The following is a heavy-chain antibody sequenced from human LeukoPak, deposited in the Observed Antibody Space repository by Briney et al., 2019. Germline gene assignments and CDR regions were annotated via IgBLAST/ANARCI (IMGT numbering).Heavy chain of an antibody. CDR3: AISPLMVRGVIVDY. CDR1: GFTFDDYA. V-gene: IGHV3-23*01. J-gene: IGHJ4*02. D-gene: IGHD3-10*01. Sequence: GRSLRLSCAASGFTFDDYAMHWVRQAPGKGLEWVSAISGSGGSTYYADSVKGRFTISRDNSKNTLYLQMNSLRAEDTAVYYCAISPLMVRGVIVDYWGQGTLVTVSS. CDR2: ISGSGGST.